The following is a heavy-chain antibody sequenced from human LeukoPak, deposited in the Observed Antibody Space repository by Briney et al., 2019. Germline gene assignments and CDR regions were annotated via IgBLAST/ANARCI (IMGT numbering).Heavy chain of an antibody. CDR3: ASIAVAGTGYFQH. D-gene: IGHD6-19*01. J-gene: IGHJ1*01. V-gene: IGHV5-51*01. CDR1: GYSFTSYW. Sequence: GESLKIPRKGSGYSFTSYWIGWVRQLPGKGRDGMGIIYPGDSDTRYSPSSQGQVSISADKSISTVYLQWSSLKASDTAMYYCASIAVAGTGYFQHWGQGTLVTASS. CDR2: IYPGDSDT.